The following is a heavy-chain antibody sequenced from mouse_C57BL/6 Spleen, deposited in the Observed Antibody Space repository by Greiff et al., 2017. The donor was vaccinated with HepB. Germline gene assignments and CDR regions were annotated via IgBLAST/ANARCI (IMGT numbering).Heavy chain of an antibody. V-gene: IGHV1-26*01. J-gene: IGHJ1*03. CDR3: ARRMRGYFDV. CDR1: GYTFTDYY. CDR2: INPNNGGT. Sequence: EVQLQQSGPELVKPGASVKISCKASGYTFTDYYMNWVKQSHGKSLEWIGDINPNNGGTSYNQKFKGKATLTVDKSSSTAYMELRSLTSEDSAVYYCARRMRGYFDVWGTGTTVTVSS.